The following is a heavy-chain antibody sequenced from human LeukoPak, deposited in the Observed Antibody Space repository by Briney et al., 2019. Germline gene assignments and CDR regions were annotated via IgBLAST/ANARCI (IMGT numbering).Heavy chain of an antibody. CDR1: GGSISNDY. J-gene: IGHJ5*02. CDR3: ARKSASVFSMIRGVGWFDP. V-gene: IGHV4-4*07. D-gene: IGHD3-10*01. Sequence: PSETLSLTCVVSGGSISNDYWNWIRQPAGRDLEWIGRVHSTGYTDYNPSLTSRVTMSVDTSKNQFSLNLKSVTAADTAVYYCARKSASVFSMIRGVGWFDPWGQGTLVTVSS. CDR2: VHSTGYT.